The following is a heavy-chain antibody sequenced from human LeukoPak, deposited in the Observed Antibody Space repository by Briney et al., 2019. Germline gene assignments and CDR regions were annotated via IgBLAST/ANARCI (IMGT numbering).Heavy chain of an antibody. CDR2: MNPNSGNT. CDR3: ARGIKYSYGYDYYYYMDV. J-gene: IGHJ6*03. CDR1: GGTFSSYD. D-gene: IGHD5-18*01. V-gene: IGHV1-8*03. Sequence: ASVKVSCKASGGTFSSYDINWVRQATGQGLEWMGWMNPNSGNTGYAQTFQGRVTITRNTSISTAYMELSSLRSEDTAVYYCARGIKYSYGYDYYYYMDVWGKGTTVTVPS.